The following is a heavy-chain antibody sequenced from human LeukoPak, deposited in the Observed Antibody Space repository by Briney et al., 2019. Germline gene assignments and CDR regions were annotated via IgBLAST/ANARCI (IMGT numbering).Heavy chain of an antibody. CDR1: GGSISSYY. Sequence: SETLSLTCTVSGGSISSYYWSWIRQPPGKGLEWIGYIYYSGSNNYNPSLKSRVTISVDTSKNQFSLKLSSVTAADTAVYYCARESHYFDYWGQGTLVTVSS. CDR2: IYYSGSN. V-gene: IGHV4-59*01. J-gene: IGHJ4*02. CDR3: ARESHYFDY.